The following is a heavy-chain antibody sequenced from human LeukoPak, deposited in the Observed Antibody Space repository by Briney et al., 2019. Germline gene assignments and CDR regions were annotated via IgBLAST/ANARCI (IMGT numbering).Heavy chain of an antibody. J-gene: IGHJ4*02. CDR3: ARGNYDILN. D-gene: IGHD3-9*01. CDR2: ISGGGRST. CDR1: GFTFSSYA. Sequence: GGSLRLSCAASGFTFSSYAMSWVRQPPGKGLEWVSGISGGGRSTYYADSVKGRFTILRDNSKNTVHLQMNSLRAEDTAVYYCARGNYDILNWGQGTLVTVSS. V-gene: IGHV3-23*01.